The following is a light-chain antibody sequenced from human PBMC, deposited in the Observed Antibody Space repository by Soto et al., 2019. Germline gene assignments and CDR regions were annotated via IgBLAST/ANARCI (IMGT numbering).Light chain of an antibody. CDR2: WAS. CDR1: HSTLHSTNNKKC. J-gene: IGKJ1*01. V-gene: IGKV4-1*01. CDR3: LQYAAAPWA. Sequence: SVMTKSPESLALSLSTRATINGKSRHSTLHSTNNKKCLDWYRHTPGKPPQLLIYWASTRASGVPDRFICSGAGTDCTRSISTLQAEDVTVAYCLQYAAAPWAFGQGTNV.